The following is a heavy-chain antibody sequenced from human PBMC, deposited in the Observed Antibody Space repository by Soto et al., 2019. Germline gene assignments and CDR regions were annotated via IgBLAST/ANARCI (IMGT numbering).Heavy chain of an antibody. V-gene: IGHV6-1*01. CDR2: TYYRSKWYN. Sequence: SQTLSLTCAISGDSVSSNSVAWNWIRQSPSRGLEWLGRTYYRSKWYNDYAVSVKSRITINPDTSKNQFSLQLNSVTPEDAAVYYCARDLSRGARYYYYYGMDVWGQGTTVTVSS. CDR3: ARDLSRGARYYYYYGMDV. CDR1: GDSVSSNSVA. D-gene: IGHD3-16*01. J-gene: IGHJ6*02.